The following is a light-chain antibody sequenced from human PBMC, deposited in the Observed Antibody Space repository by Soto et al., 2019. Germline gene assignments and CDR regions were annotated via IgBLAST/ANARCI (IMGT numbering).Light chain of an antibody. CDR3: QQYRNYGT. V-gene: IGKV1-5*03. CDR1: QTIGRS. CDR2: KAS. J-gene: IGKJ1*01. Sequence: IWMTQSPPALSASVGDRVTITCRASQTIGRSLAWYQQKRGKAPTVLIYKASSLQSGVPSRFSGSGAETEFVSTINNLQPEDVATYSCQQYRNYGTFGQGTNLEI.